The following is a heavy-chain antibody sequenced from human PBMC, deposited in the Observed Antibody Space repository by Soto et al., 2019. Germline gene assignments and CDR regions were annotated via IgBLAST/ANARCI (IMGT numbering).Heavy chain of an antibody. CDR2: INPSGGST. V-gene: IGHV1-46*01. Sequence: GASVKVSCKASGYTFTSYYMHWVRQAPGQGLEWMGIINPSGGSTSYAQKFQGRVTMTRDTSTSTVYMELSSLRSEDTAVYYCARRRPGYCSSTSCEYWFDPWGQGTLVTVSS. CDR3: ARRRPGYCSSTSCEYWFDP. CDR1: GYTFTSYY. D-gene: IGHD2-2*01. J-gene: IGHJ5*02.